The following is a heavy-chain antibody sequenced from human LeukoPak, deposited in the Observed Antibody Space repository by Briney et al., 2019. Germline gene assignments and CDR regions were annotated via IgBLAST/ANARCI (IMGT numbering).Heavy chain of an antibody. CDR1: GGSFSGYY. CDR2: INHSGNT. Sequence: SETLSLTCAVYGGSFSGYYWSWIRQPPGKGLEWIGEINHSGNTNYNPSLKSRVTISVDTSKNQFSLKLSSVTAADTAVYYCARGVTFGNWGQGTLVTVSS. CDR3: ARGVTFGN. J-gene: IGHJ4*02. D-gene: IGHD3-16*01. V-gene: IGHV4-34*01.